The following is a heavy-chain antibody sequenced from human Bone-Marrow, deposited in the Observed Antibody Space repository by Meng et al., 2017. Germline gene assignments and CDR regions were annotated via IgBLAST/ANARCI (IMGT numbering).Heavy chain of an antibody. CDR2: ISSSGSTI. CDR3: ARNAKLKYCSGGSCYGYFDY. V-gene: IGHV3-48*03. D-gene: IGHD2-15*01. CDR1: GFTFSSYE. J-gene: IGHJ4*01. Sequence: GESLKISCAASGFTFSSYEMNWVRQAPGKGLEWVSYISSSGSTIYYADSVKGRFTISRDNAKNSLYLQMNSLRAEDTAVYYCARNAKLKYCSGGSCYGYFDYWGHGKRVTGAS.